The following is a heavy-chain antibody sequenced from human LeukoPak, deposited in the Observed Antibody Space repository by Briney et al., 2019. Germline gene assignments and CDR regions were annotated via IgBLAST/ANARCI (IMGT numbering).Heavy chain of an antibody. D-gene: IGHD3-22*01. Sequence: GASVKVSYKASGYTFRSYGITWVRQAPGQGLEWMGWINVNDGSTNYAQKLQGRVTITTDTSSDTAYMELRSLRSDDTAVYYCARDWYDTGWNSDYWGQGTLVTVSS. J-gene: IGHJ4*02. CDR3: ARDWYDTGWNSDY. CDR1: GYTFRSYG. V-gene: IGHV1-18*01. CDR2: INVNDGST.